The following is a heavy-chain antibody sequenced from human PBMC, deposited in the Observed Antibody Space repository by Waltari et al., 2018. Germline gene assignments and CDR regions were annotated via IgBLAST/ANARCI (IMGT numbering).Heavy chain of an antibody. CDR3: ARAVAGTFGFDY. CDR2: INHSGST. CDR1: GGSFSGYY. V-gene: IGHV4-34*01. Sequence: QVQLQQWGAGLLKPSETLSLTCAVYGGSFSGYYWSWIRQPPGKGLEWIGEINHSGSTNYNPSLKSRVTISVDRSKNQFSLKLSSVTAADTAVYYCARAVAGTFGFDYWGQGTLVTVSS. D-gene: IGHD6-19*01. J-gene: IGHJ4*02.